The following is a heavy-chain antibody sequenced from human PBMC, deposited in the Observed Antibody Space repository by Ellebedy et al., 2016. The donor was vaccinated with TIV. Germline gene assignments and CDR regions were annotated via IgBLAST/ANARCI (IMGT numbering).Heavy chain of an antibody. V-gene: IGHV4-30-4*01. D-gene: IGHD6-6*01. Sequence: SENLSLTCIVSGGSISSDDRYWSWIRQPPGKGLEWIGYIYSSGSTYYNPSLKSRVTISMDTSKNQFSLKLSSVTAADTAVYYCARGDSSSSRIYYWGQGTLVTVYS. J-gene: IGHJ4*02. CDR2: IYSSGST. CDR1: GGSISSDDRY. CDR3: ARGDSSSSRIYY.